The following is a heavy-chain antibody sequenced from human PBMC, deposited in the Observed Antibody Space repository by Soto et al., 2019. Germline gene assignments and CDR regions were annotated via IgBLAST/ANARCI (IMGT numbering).Heavy chain of an antibody. Sequence: SETLSLTCTVSGGSISSYYWSWIRQPPGKGLEWIGYIYYSGSTNYNPSLKSRVTISVDTSKNQFSLKLSSVTAADTAVYYCARYCSGGSCDDAFDIWGQGTMVTVSS. CDR2: IYYSGST. V-gene: IGHV4-59*01. CDR1: GGSISSYY. CDR3: ARYCSGGSCDDAFDI. D-gene: IGHD2-15*01. J-gene: IGHJ3*02.